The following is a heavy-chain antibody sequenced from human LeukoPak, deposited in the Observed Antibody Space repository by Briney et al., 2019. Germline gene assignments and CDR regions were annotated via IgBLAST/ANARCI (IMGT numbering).Heavy chain of an antibody. V-gene: IGHV3-7*05. J-gene: IGHJ4*02. CDR2: IKQDGSEK. Sequence: GGSLRLSCAASGFTISNYWMSWVRQAPGKGLEWVANIKQDGSEKYYVDSVKGGFTISRDNAKSSLYLQMNSLRAEDTAVYYCARSRYSSSPPGYWGQGTLVTVSS. CDR1: GFTISNYW. D-gene: IGHD6-13*01. CDR3: ARSRYSSSPPGY.